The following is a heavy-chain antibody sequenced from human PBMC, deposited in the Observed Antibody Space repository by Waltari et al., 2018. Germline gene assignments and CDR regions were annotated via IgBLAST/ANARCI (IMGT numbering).Heavy chain of an antibody. D-gene: IGHD4-17*01. CDR3: AKDLDYGGNGNWFDP. V-gene: IGHV3-30*02. CDR2: IRYDGSNK. CDR1: GFTFSSYG. Sequence: QVQLVESGGGVVQPGGSLRLSCAASGFTFSSYGMHWVRQAPGKGLEWVAVIRYDGSNKYYADSVKGRFTISRDNSKNTLYLQMNSLRAEDTAVYYCAKDLDYGGNGNWFDPWGQGTLVTVSS. J-gene: IGHJ5*02.